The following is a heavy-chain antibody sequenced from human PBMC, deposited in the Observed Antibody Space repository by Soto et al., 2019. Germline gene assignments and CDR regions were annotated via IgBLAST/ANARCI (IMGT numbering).Heavy chain of an antibody. CDR2: ISGSGGST. D-gene: IGHD3-22*01. V-gene: IGHV3-23*01. CDR3: AKDLEYYYDSSGSYFDY. J-gene: IGHJ4*02. CDR1: GFTFSSYA. Sequence: GSLRLSCAASGFTFSSYAMSWVRQAPGKGLEWVSAISGSGGSTYYADSVKGRFTISRDNSKNTLYLQMNSLRAEDTAVYYCAKDLEYYYDSSGSYFDYWGQGTLVTVSS.